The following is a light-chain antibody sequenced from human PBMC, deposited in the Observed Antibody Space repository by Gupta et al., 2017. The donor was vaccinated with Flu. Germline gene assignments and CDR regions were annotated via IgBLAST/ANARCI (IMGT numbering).Light chain of an antibody. CDR1: TSDVGDYNY. CDR2: EVS. Sequence: QSALTQPASVSGSPGQSITISCTGTTSDVGDYNYVSWYQQHPGKAPKLMIYEVSNRPSGVSNRFSGSKSGNKASLTISGLQAEDEADYYCSSYTSSSTPGVFGGGTKLTVL. V-gene: IGLV2-14*01. CDR3: SSYTSSSTPGV. J-gene: IGLJ2*01.